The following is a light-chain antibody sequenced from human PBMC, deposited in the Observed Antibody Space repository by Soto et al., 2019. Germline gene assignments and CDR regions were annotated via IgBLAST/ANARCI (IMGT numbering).Light chain of an antibody. V-gene: IGLV1-44*01. CDR1: YSNFGSNI. CDR2: NNN. Sequence: SVLTQPPSASGTPGQRVTISCSGSYSNFGSNIVNWYQHFPGTAPKLLIYNNNKRPSGVPDRFSASTSGTSVSLAISGLQSEDEAIYYCASWDDSLNDVLFGGGTKLTVL. J-gene: IGLJ2*01. CDR3: ASWDDSLNDVL.